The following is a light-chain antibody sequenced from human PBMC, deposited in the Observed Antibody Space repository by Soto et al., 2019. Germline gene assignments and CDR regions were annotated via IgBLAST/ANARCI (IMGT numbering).Light chain of an antibody. CDR3: QQLNSYPSIT. CDR1: QSISSY. CDR2: AAS. J-gene: IGKJ5*01. Sequence: DIQMTQSPSSLSASVGDRVTITCRASQSISSYLNWYQQKPGKAPKLLIYAASTLQSGVPSRFSGSGSGTDFTLTIRSLQPEDFATYYCQQLNSYPSITFGQGTRLEI. V-gene: IGKV1-39*01.